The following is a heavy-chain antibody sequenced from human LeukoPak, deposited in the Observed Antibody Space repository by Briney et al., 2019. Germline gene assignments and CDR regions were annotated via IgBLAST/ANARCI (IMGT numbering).Heavy chain of an antibody. D-gene: IGHD3-10*01. V-gene: IGHV1-69*05. Sequence: GASVKVSCKASGGTFSSYAISWVRQAPGQGLEWMGGIIPIFGTANYAQKFQGRVTITTDESTSTAYMERSSLRSEDTAVYYCARHRGYYYGSGTQGGFDYWGQGTLVTVSS. J-gene: IGHJ4*02. CDR1: GGTFSSYA. CDR2: IIPIFGTA. CDR3: ARHRGYYYGSGTQGGFDY.